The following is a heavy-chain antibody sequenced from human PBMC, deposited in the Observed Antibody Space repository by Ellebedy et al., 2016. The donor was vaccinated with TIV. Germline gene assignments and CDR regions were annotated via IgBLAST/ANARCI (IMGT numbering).Heavy chain of an antibody. CDR2: INHSGST. CDR3: ARGLPKPMSAFDI. CDR1: GASFSGYY. V-gene: IGHV4-34*01. Sequence: MPSETLSLTCAVYGASFSGYYWSWIPQPPGKGLEWIGEINHSGSTNYIKSRVTISVDTSKNQFSLKLTSVTAADTAVYYCARGLPKPMSAFDIWGQGTMVTVSS. J-gene: IGHJ3*02.